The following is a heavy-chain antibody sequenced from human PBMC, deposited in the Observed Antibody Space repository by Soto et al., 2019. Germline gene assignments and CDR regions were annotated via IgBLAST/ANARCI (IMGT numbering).Heavy chain of an antibody. CDR2: IYRSGRA. CDR3: ASRGHIAVAGTSDFDY. J-gene: IGHJ4*02. D-gene: IGHD6-19*01. CDR1: GVSISRSNW. V-gene: IGHV4-4*02. Sequence: QVQLQESGPGLVKPSGTLSLTCAVSGVSISRSNWWRWVRQPPGKGLEWIGEIYRSGRASYNPSRKSRVTISGDTPKIQFSPKLSSLTAADTAVYYCASRGHIAVAGTSDFDYWCQGALVTVSS.